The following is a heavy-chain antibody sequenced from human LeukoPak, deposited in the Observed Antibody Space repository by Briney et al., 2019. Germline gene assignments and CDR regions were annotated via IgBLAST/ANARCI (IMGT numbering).Heavy chain of an antibody. CDR2: IKQDGSEK. CDR3: ARDDYGGTKY. Sequence: PGGSLRLSCAASGFTFSNYWLSWVRQAPGKGLEGVANIKQDGSEKYYVDSVKGRFTISRDNAKNSLYLQMNSLRAEDTAVYYCARDDYGGTKYWGQGTLVTVSS. V-gene: IGHV3-7*01. CDR1: GFTFSNYW. D-gene: IGHD4/OR15-4a*01. J-gene: IGHJ4*02.